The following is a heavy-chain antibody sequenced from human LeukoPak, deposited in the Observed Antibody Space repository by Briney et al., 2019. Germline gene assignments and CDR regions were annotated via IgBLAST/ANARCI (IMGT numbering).Heavy chain of an antibody. V-gene: IGHV4-34*01. CDR1: GGSFSGYY. Sequence: PSETLSLTCAVYGGSFSGYYWSWIRQPPGKGLEWIGEINHSGSTNYNPSLKSRVTISVDTSKNQFSLKLSSVTAADTAVYYCASRGQAQGQADYWGQGTLVTVSS. CDR3: ASRGQAQGQADY. J-gene: IGHJ4*02. CDR2: INHSGST. D-gene: IGHD3-10*01.